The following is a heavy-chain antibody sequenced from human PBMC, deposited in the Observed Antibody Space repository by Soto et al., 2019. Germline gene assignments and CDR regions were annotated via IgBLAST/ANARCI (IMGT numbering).Heavy chain of an antibody. CDR1: GGSISSGGYS. Sequence: SETLSLTCAVSGGSISSGGYSWSWIRQPPGKGLEWIGYIYHSGSTYYNPSLKSRVTISVDRSKNQFSLKLSSVTAADTAVYYCARARFKCGGDCYSGGELDYWGQGTLVTVSS. D-gene: IGHD2-21*02. CDR2: IYHSGST. V-gene: IGHV4-30-2*01. CDR3: ARARFKCGGDCYSGGELDY. J-gene: IGHJ4*02.